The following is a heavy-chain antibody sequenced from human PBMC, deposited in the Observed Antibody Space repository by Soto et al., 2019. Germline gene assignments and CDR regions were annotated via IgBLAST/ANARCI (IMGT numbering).Heavy chain of an antibody. D-gene: IGHD3-22*01. J-gene: IGHJ4*02. Sequence: GSLRLSCAASGFTFSSYAMSWVRQAPGKGLEWVSAISGSGGSTYYADSVKGRFAISRDNSKNTLYLQMNSLRAEDTAVYYCAKDQSITMIVVVITSLDYWGQGTLVTVSS. V-gene: IGHV3-23*01. CDR3: AKDQSITMIVVVITSLDY. CDR1: GFTFSSYA. CDR2: ISGSGGST.